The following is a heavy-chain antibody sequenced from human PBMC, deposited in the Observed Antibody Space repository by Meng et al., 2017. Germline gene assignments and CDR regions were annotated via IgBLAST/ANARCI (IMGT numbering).Heavy chain of an antibody. V-gene: IGHV3-23*01. J-gene: IGHJ4*02. CDR3: AKETGLGNYDMLTGPDY. CDR2: ISGSGGST. D-gene: IGHD3-9*01. Sequence: GESLKISCAASGFTFSSYAMSWVRQAPGKGLEWVSAISGSGGSTYYADSVKGRFTISRDNSKNTLYLQMNSLRAEDTAVYYCAKETGLGNYDMLTGPDYWGQGTLVTVSS. CDR1: GFTFSSYA.